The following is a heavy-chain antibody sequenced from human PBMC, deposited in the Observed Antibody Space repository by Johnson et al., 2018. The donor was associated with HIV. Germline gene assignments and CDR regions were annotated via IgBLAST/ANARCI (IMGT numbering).Heavy chain of an antibody. V-gene: IGHV3-66*01. J-gene: IGHJ3*02. CDR1: GFAVSGYY. CDR2: LFSGDTT. Sequence: VQLVESGGGLVRPGGSLRLSCVASGFAVSGYYMSWVRQAPGKGLEWVSVLFSGDTTYYADSVNGRFTISRDNSKNTPYLQMNSLRAEDTAVDYCARACRDGYTCDVFDIWGQGTLVTVSS. D-gene: IGHD5-24*01. CDR3: ARACRDGYTCDVFDI.